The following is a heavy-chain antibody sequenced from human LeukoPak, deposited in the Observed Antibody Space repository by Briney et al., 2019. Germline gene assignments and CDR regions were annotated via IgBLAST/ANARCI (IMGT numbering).Heavy chain of an antibody. Sequence: SETLSLTCTVSGGSISSSSYYWGWIRQPPGKGLEWIGSIYYSGSTYYNPSLKSRVTISVDTSKNQFSLKLSSVTPEDTAVYYCARVLRKGPYGDGGYFYYYMDVWGKGTTVTVSS. J-gene: IGHJ6*03. V-gene: IGHV4-39*01. CDR2: IYYSGST. D-gene: IGHD4-17*01. CDR1: GGSISSSSYY. CDR3: ARVLRKGPYGDGGYFYYYMDV.